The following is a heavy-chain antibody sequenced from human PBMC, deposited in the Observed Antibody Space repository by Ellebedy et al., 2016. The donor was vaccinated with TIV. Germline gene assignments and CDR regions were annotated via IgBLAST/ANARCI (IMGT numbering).Heavy chain of an antibody. CDR1: GYIFSRFG. Sequence: ASVKVSCXASGYIFSRFGITWVRQAPGQGLEWMGWVTTYNANTNYAERFQGRVTMTTDASTNTAYLQLDSLTSDDTAIYYCARDVEEYSALGYWGQGTLVVVSS. D-gene: IGHD3-10*01. J-gene: IGHJ4*02. CDR3: ARDVEEYSALGY. V-gene: IGHV1-18*01. CDR2: VTTYNANT.